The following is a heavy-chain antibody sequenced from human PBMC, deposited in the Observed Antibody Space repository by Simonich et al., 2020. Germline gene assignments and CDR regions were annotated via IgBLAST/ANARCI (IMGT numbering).Heavy chain of an antibody. D-gene: IGHD2-15*01. J-gene: IGHJ4*02. CDR3: ARASRGTWWYYYFDY. CDR2: NNAYNGNT. CDR1: GYTFTSYG. Sequence: QVQLVQSGAEVKKPGASVKVSCKASGYTFTSYGFSWVRQAPGQGLEWMGWNNAYNGNTNYAQKLQGRVTMTTDTSTSTAYMELRSLRSDDTAVYYCARASRGTWWYYYFDYWGQGTLVTVSS. V-gene: IGHV1-18*01.